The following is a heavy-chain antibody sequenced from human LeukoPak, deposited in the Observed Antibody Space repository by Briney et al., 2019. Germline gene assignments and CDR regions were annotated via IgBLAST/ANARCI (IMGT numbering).Heavy chain of an antibody. Sequence: PSETLSLTCTVSGGSISSYYWSWIRQPAGKGLEWIGRIYTSGSTNYNPSLKSRVTMSVDTSKNQFSLKLSSVTAADTAVYYCARVLYYDSSGYYFDYWGQGTLVTVSS. CDR3: ARVLYYDSSGYYFDY. CDR1: GGSISSYY. V-gene: IGHV4-4*07. D-gene: IGHD3-22*01. J-gene: IGHJ4*02. CDR2: IYTSGST.